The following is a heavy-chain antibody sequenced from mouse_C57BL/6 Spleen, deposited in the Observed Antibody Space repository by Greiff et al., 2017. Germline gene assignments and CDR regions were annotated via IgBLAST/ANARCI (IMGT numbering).Heavy chain of an antibody. D-gene: IGHD1-1*01. CDR2: ISSGGSYT. Sequence: EVQGVESGGDLVKPGGSLKLSCAASGFTFSSYGMSWVRQTPDKRLEWVATISSGGSYTYYPDSVKGRFTISRHNAKNTLFLQMSSLKSEDTAMYYCARYDSSLDYWGQGTTLTVSS. CDR1: GFTFSSYG. J-gene: IGHJ2*01. CDR3: ARYDSSLDY. V-gene: IGHV5-6*01.